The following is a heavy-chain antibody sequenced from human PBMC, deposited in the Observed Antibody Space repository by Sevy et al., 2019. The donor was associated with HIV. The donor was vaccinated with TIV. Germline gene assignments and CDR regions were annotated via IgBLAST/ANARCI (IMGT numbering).Heavy chain of an antibody. J-gene: IGHJ4*02. CDR3: AREAGSSSFDY. CDR2: FYNGDST. V-gene: IGHV3-53*01. CDR1: GFTVTSNY. Sequence: GGSLRLSCAATGFTVTSNYMSWDRQGPGKGLEWVSGFYNGDSTQYADSVKGRFTISRDKSNNTLYLQMDSLRAEDTAVYYCAREAGSSSFDYWGQGTLVTVSS. D-gene: IGHD6-13*01.